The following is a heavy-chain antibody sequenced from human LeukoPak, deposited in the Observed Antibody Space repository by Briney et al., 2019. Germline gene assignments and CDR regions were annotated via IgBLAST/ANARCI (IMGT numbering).Heavy chain of an antibody. Sequence: PGGSLRFSCAASGFTFSSYSMNWVRQAPGKGLEWVSSISSSSSYIYYADSVKGRFTISRDNAKNSLYLQMNSLRAEDTAVYYCARDGYYDILTGYYRGVDYWGQGTLVTVSS. CDR2: ISSSSSYI. D-gene: IGHD3-9*01. CDR3: ARDGYYDILTGYYRGVDY. CDR1: GFTFSSYS. J-gene: IGHJ4*02. V-gene: IGHV3-21*01.